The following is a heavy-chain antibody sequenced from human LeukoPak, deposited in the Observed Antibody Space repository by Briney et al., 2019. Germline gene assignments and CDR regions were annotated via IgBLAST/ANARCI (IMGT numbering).Heavy chain of an antibody. Sequence: GGSLRLSCTASGFTFSNYGMHWVRQAPGKGLEWVTVISYDGGNKYFADSVKGRFTISRDNSKNMLYLQMNSLRAEDTAVYYCAKWKYSNSGIDDYWGQGTLVTVSS. CDR2: ISYDGGNK. V-gene: IGHV3-30*18. J-gene: IGHJ4*02. D-gene: IGHD6-6*01. CDR1: GFTFSNYG. CDR3: AKWKYSNSGIDDY.